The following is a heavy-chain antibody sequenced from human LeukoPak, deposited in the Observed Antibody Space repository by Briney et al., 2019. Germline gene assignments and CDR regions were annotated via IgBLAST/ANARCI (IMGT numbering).Heavy chain of an antibody. CDR3: AKDLAIVVVPAVIDY. J-gene: IGHJ4*02. CDR2: ISNDGNNK. D-gene: IGHD2-2*01. CDR1: GFTFSSYG. Sequence: RSLRLSCAASGFTFSSYGMHWVRQAPGKGLERVALISNDGNNKYYADSVKGRFTISRDNSKNTLYLQMNSPRAEDTAIYYCAKDLAIVVVPAVIDYWGQGTLVTVSS. V-gene: IGHV3-30*18.